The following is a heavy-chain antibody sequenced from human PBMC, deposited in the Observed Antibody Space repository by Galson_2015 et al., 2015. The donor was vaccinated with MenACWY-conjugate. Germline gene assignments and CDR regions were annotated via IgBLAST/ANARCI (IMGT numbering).Heavy chain of an antibody. CDR2: ISGSGGST. V-gene: IGHV3-23*01. CDR3: AKAEAVEYFQH. CDR1: GFTFSSYA. Sequence: PLRLSCAASGFTFSSYAMSWVRQAPGKGLEWVSAISGSGGSTYYADSVKGRFTISRDNSKNTLYLQMNSLRAEDTAVYYCAKAEAVEYFQHWGQGTLVTVSS. J-gene: IGHJ1*01. D-gene: IGHD6-19*01.